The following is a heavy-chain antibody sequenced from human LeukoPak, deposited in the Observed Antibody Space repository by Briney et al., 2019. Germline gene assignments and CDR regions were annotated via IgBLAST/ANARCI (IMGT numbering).Heavy chain of an antibody. CDR1: GFTFSSYA. CDR3: AKTPLRFLEWLLGD. J-gene: IGHJ4*02. CDR2: ISGSGGST. V-gene: IGHV3-23*01. D-gene: IGHD3-3*01. Sequence: GGSLRLSCAASGFTFSSYAMTWVRQAPGKGVEWVSGISGSGGSTYYADSVKGRFTISRDNSKNTLYLQMNSLRAEDTAVYYCAKTPLRFLEWLLGDWGQGTLVTVSS.